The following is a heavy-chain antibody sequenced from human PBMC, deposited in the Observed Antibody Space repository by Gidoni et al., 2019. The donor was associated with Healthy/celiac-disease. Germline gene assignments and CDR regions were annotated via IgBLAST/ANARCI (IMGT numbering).Heavy chain of an antibody. Sequence: QVQLVESGGGVVQHGRSLSLSCAAPGFTFRSYDMHWVRQAPGKGREWLAVVAYVGSNKYYADSVKGRFTISRDNSKNTLYLQMNGLRAEDTAVYYCAKDQGYSGGYKDYYYGMDIWGQGTTVTVSS. V-gene: IGHV3-30*18. CDR3: AKDQGYSGGYKDYYYGMDI. CDR2: VAYVGSNK. CDR1: GFTFRSYD. D-gene: IGHD1-26*01. J-gene: IGHJ6*02.